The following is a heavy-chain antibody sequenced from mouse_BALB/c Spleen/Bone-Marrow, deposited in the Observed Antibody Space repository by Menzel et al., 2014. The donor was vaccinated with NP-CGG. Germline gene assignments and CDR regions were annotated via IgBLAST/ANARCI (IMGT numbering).Heavy chain of an antibody. J-gene: IGHJ4*01. CDR3: ARGDGYAMDY. V-gene: IGHV14-1*02. Sequence: VQLKQSGAEIVRPGALVKLSCKASGFNIXDYYMQWVKQRPEQGLEWIGWIDPENGNTIYDPKFQGKASITADTSSNTAYLQLSSLTSEDTAVYYCARGDGYAMDYWGQGTSVTVSS. CDR2: IDPENGNT. CDR1: GFNIXDYY.